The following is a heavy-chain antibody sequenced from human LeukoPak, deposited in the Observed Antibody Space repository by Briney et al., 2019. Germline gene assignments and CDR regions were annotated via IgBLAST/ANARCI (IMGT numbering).Heavy chain of an antibody. Sequence: ASVKVSCKASGYTFTNYDINWVRQATGQGLEWMGWMNPNSGNTVYAQKFQGRVTMTKSTSISTAYMELSSLRPEDTAVYYCARGGGATSKNFDYWGQGTLVTVSS. V-gene: IGHV1-8*01. D-gene: IGHD1-26*01. CDR3: ARGGGATSKNFDY. J-gene: IGHJ4*02. CDR2: MNPNSGNT. CDR1: GYTFTNYD.